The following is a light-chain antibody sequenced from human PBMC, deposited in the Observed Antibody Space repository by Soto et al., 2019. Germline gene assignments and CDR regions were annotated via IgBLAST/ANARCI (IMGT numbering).Light chain of an antibody. CDR2: RND. Sequence: QSVVTQPPSASGTPGQRVTISCSGSSSNIGNNYVYWYQHLPGAAPTLLIYRNDQRPSGVPDRFSGSKSGTSASLAISGLRSEDEAHYYCTAWDDSLSGILFGGGTKLTVL. CDR1: SSNIGNNY. J-gene: IGLJ3*02. V-gene: IGLV1-47*01. CDR3: TAWDDSLSGIL.